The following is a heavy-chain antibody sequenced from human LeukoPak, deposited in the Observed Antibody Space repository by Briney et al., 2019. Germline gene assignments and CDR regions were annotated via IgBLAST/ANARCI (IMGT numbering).Heavy chain of an antibody. D-gene: IGHD3-22*01. J-gene: IGHJ4*01. Sequence: GGSLRLSCAASGFPFNDYYMTWIRQAPGKGLEWVSAISGSGGSTYYADSVKGRFTISRDNSKNTLYLQMNSLRAEDTAVYYCAKSPPDYYDSSGYYAVDYWGQEPWSPSPQ. CDR3: AKSPPDYYDSSGYYAVDY. V-gene: IGHV3-23*01. CDR1: GFPFNDYY. CDR2: ISGSGGST.